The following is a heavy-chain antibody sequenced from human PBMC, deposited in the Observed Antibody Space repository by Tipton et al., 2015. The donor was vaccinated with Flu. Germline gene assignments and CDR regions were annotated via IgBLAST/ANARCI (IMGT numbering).Heavy chain of an antibody. D-gene: IGHD6-13*01. V-gene: IGHV1-2*06. CDR3: ARVARYSSRLYWFDP. J-gene: IGHJ5*02. CDR2: INPNSGGT. CDR1: GYTFTGYY. Sequence: QLVQSGAEVKKPGASVKVSCKASGYTFTGYYMHWVRQAPGQGLEWMGRINPNSGGTNYAQKFQGRVTMTRNTSISTAYMEPSSLRSEDTAVYYCARVARYSSRLYWFDPWGQGTLVTVSS.